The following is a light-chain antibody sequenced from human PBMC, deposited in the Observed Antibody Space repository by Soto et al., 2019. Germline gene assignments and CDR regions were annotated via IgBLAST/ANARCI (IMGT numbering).Light chain of an antibody. V-gene: IGKV3-20*01. J-gene: IGKJ1*01. CDR2: GAS. CDR1: QSVSSSY. CDR3: QQYGSSPWT. Sequence: EIVLTQSPGTLSLSPGERATLSCRASQSVSSSYLAWYQQKPGQAPRLLIYGASSRATGSPDRFSGSGSGTDFTLTMSRLEREDFAVYYCQQYGSSPWTFGQGTKVEIK.